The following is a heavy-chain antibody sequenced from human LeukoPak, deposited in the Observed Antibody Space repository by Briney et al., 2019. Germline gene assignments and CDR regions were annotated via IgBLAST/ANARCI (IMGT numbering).Heavy chain of an antibody. CDR2: IYHSGST. D-gene: IGHD3-22*01. V-gene: IGHV4-38-2*01. Sequence: SETLSLTCAVSGYSISSGYYWGWIRQPPGKGLEWIGSIYHSGSTYYNPSLKSRVTISVGTSKNQFSLKLSSVTAADTAVYYCARVRNNYDGIGYYYVDYWGQGTLVTV. J-gene: IGHJ4*02. CDR1: GYSISSGYY. CDR3: ARVRNNYDGIGYYYVDY.